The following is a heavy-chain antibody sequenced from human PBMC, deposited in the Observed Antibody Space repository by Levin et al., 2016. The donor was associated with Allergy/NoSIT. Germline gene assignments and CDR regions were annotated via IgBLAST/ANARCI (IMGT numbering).Heavy chain of an antibody. CDR3: ASRQSYNYDYRGNWFFDL. D-gene: IGHD3-3*01. V-gene: IGHV5-51*01. Sequence: GESLKISCQGSGYSFTSHWIAWVRQMPGKGLEWMGVIYLGDSDTRYSPSFQGQVTISADKSISTAYLQWGSLKASDTAMYYCASRQSYNYDYRGNWFFDLWGRGTLVTVSS. J-gene: IGHJ2*01. CDR2: IYLGDSDT. CDR1: GYSFTSHW.